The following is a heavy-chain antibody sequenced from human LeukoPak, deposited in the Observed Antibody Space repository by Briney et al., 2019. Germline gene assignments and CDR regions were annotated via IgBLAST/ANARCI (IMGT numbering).Heavy chain of an antibody. CDR1: GYSFTTYW. V-gene: IGHV5-51*01. J-gene: IGHJ4*02. CDR2: IYPGDSDT. Sequence: GESLKISCKGSGYSFTTYWIGWVRQMSGKGLEWMGIIYPGDSDTRYSPSFQGQVTISADKSISTAYLQWSSLKASDTAMYYCASRAESSSWNQSDYWGQGTLVTVSS. CDR3: ASRAESSSWNQSDY. D-gene: IGHD6-13*01.